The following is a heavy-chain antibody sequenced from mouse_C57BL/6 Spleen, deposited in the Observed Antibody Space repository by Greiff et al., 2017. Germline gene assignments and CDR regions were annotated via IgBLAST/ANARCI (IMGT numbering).Heavy chain of an antibody. V-gene: IGHV5-9*01. Sequence: EVMLVESGGGLVKPGGSLKLSCAASGFTFSSYTMSWVRQTPEKRLEWVATISGGGGNTYYPDSVKGRFTFSRDNAKNTLYLQMSSLRSEDTALYYCARDCSSGFYYARDYWGQGTSVTVSS. D-gene: IGHD3-2*02. J-gene: IGHJ4*01. CDR3: ARDCSSGFYYARDY. CDR1: GFTFSSYT. CDR2: ISGGGGNT.